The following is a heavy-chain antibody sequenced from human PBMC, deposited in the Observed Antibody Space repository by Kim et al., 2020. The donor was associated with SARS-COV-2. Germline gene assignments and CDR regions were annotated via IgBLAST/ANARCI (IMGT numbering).Heavy chain of an antibody. Sequence: KCCADSVTGRLTNTTDNSKKTLYLQMNSLGAEDTAVYYCASLSFSSSPFDYWGQGTLVTVSS. J-gene: IGHJ4*02. D-gene: IGHD6-13*01. V-gene: IGHV3-30*03. CDR2: K. CDR3: ASLSFSSSPFDY.